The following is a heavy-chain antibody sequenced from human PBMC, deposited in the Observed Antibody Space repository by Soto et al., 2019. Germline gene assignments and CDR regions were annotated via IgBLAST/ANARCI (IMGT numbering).Heavy chain of an antibody. D-gene: IGHD1-26*01. V-gene: IGHV4-34*01. CDR3: ARMPYTGSNPPFDY. J-gene: IGHJ4*02. CDR1: GGSFSGYY. CDR2: INHSGST. Sequence: SETLSLTCAVYGGSFSGYYWSWIRQPPGKGLEWIGEINHSGSTNYNPSLKSRVTISVDTSKNQFSLKLTSVTAADTAVYYCARMPYTGSNPPFDYWGRGTLVTVSS.